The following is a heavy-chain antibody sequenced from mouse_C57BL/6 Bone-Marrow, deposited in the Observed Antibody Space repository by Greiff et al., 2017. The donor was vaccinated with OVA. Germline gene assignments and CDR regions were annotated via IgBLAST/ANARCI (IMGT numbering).Heavy chain of an antibody. CDR2: IDPSDSST. D-gene: IGHD3-2*02. CDR3: ARRLYFDY. Sequence: QVQLQQPGAELVRPGTSVKLSCKASGYTFTSYWMHWVTQRPGQGLEWIGVIDPSDSSTNSNQTFKGKATLTVDTSSSTAYMQVSSLTSEDSAVYYSARRLYFDYWGQGTTLTVSS. CDR1: GYTFTSYW. V-gene: IGHV1-59*01. J-gene: IGHJ2*01.